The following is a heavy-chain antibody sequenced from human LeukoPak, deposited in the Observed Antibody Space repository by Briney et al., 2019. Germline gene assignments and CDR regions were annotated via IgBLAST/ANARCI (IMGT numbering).Heavy chain of an antibody. J-gene: IGHJ4*02. D-gene: IGHD3-3*01. CDR2: IYYSGST. V-gene: IGHV4-39*07. CDR1: GGSISSSSYY. Sequence: SETLSLTCTVSGGSISSSSYYWGWIRQPPGKGLEWIGSIYYSGSTHYNPSLKSRVTISVDTSKNQFSLKLSSVTAADTAVYYCARGAYDFWSGYYLDYWGQGTLVTVSS. CDR3: ARGAYDFWSGYYLDY.